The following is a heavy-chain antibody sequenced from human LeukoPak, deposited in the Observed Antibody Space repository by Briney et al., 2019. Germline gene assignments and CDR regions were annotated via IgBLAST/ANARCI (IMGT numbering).Heavy chain of an antibody. J-gene: IGHJ6*04. CDR2: ISSSSSYI. D-gene: IGHD3-10*02. Sequence: PGGSLRLSCAASGLTVSNNYMSWVRQAPGKGLEWVSSISSSSSYIYYGDSVKGRFTISRDNAKNSVYLQMNSLRAEDTAVYYCAELGITMIGGVWGKGTTVTISS. V-gene: IGHV3-21*01. CDR1: GLTVSNNY. CDR3: AELGITMIGGV.